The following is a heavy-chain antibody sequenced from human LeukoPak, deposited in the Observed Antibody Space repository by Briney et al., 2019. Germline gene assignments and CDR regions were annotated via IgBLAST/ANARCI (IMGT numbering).Heavy chain of an antibody. CDR2: ISSSSSYI. Sequence: GGSLRLSCAASGFTFSSYSMNWVRQAPGKGLEWVSSISSSSSYIYYADSVKGRFTISRDNAKNSLYLRMNSLRAEDTAVYYCARGNLAQPFDYWGQGTLVTVSS. J-gene: IGHJ4*02. CDR1: GFTFSSYS. V-gene: IGHV3-21*01. CDR3: ARGNLAQPFDY. D-gene: IGHD1-1*01.